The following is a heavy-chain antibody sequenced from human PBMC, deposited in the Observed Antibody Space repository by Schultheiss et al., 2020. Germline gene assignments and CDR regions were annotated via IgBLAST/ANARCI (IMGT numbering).Heavy chain of an antibody. CDR1: GGSISSSSYY. J-gene: IGHJ4*02. D-gene: IGHD4-17*01. Sequence: SETLSLTCTVSGGSISSSSYYWGWIRQPPGKGLEWIGYIYYSGSTYYNPSLKSRVTISVDTSKNQFSLKLSSVTAADTAVYYCAREKPTRDSTVTTDYWGQGTLVTVSS. CDR2: IYYSGST. V-gene: IGHV4-31*03. CDR3: AREKPTRDSTVTTDY.